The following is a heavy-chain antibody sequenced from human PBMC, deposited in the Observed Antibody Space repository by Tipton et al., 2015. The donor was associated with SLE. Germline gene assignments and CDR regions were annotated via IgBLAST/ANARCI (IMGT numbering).Heavy chain of an antibody. D-gene: IGHD1-26*01. CDR2: IYYSGST. Sequence: LRLSCTVSGGSISSYYWSWIRQPPGKGLEWIGYIYYSGSTNYNPSLKSRVTISVDTSKNQFSLKLSSVTAADTAVYYCARGSGSYGDFDYWGQGTLVTVSS. V-gene: IGHV4-59*01. J-gene: IGHJ4*02. CDR1: GGSISSYY. CDR3: ARGSGSYGDFDY.